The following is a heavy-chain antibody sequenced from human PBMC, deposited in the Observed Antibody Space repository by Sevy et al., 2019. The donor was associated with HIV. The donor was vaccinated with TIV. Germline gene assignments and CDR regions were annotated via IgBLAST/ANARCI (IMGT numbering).Heavy chain of an antibody. D-gene: IGHD3-22*01. CDR3: ARVFPYDSSGYPPYFQH. V-gene: IGHV3-7*01. J-gene: IGHJ1*01. CDR2: IKQDGSEK. CDR1: GFTFSSYW. Sequence: GGSLRLSCAASGFTFSSYWMSWVRQAPGKGLEWVANIKQDGSEKYYLDSVKGRFTISRDNAKNSLYLEMNSLRAEDTAVYYCARVFPYDSSGYPPYFQHWGQGTLVTVSS.